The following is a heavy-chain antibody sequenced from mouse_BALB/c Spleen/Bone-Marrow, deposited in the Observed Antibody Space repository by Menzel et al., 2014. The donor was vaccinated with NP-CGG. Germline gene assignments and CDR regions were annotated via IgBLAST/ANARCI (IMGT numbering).Heavy chain of an antibody. D-gene: IGHD2-5*01. V-gene: IGHV5-9-4*01. CDR2: ISNGGNYT. J-gene: IGHJ2*01. CDR3: SRNSNCSFDF. Sequence: DVHLVESGGALVKPGGSLKLSCAASGFTFSDYAMSWVRQSPEKRLEWVAEISNGGNYTYYPDTVTGRFTISRDNAKNTLYLEMSSLRSEDTAMYYCSRNSNCSFDFWGQGTTLTVSS. CDR1: GFTFSDYA.